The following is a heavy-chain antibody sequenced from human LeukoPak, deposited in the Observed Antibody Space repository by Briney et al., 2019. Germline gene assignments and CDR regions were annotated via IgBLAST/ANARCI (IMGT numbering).Heavy chain of an antibody. V-gene: IGHV3-30-3*01. J-gene: IGHJ3*02. CDR2: ISYDGTTK. Sequence: GGSLRLSCAASGFTFSTYAMHRVRQAPGKGLEWVAVISYDGTTKYHADSVKGRFTISRDNSKNTLYLQMNTLRAEDTAVYYCARVRIVGSTYDAFDIWGQGTMVTVSS. D-gene: IGHD1-26*01. CDR3: ARVRIVGSTYDAFDI. CDR1: GFTFSTYA.